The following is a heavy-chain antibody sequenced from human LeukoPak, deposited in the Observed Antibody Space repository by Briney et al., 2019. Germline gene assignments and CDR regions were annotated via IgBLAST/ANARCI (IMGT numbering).Heavy chain of an antibody. V-gene: IGHV3-30*03. J-gene: IGHJ3*02. D-gene: IGHD5-18*01. Sequence: GGSLRLSCAASGFTFSSYGMHWVRQAPGKGLEWVAVISYDGSEKYYVDSVKGRFTISRDNAKNSLYLQMNSLRAEDTAVYYCARSGRGYGARAAFDIWGQGTMVTVSS. CDR3: ARSGRGYGARAAFDI. CDR1: GFTFSSYG. CDR2: ISYDGSEK.